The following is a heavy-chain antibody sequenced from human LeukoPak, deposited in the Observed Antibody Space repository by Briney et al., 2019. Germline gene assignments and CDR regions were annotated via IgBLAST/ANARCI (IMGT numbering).Heavy chain of an antibody. J-gene: IGHJ4*02. D-gene: IGHD1-1*01. Sequence: KPGGSLRLSCAASGFTFSSYSMNWVRQAPGKGLEWVSSISSSSSYIYYADSVKGRFTISRDNAKNSLYLQMNSLRAEDTAVYYCARVSGGFGTLIAYFDYWGQGTLVTVSS. CDR2: ISSSSSYI. V-gene: IGHV3-21*01. CDR3: ARVSGGFGTLIAYFDY. CDR1: GFTFSSYS.